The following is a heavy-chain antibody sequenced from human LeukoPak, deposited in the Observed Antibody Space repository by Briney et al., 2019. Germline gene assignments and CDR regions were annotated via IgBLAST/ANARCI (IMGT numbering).Heavy chain of an antibody. CDR2: IYYSGST. CDR1: GGSISSYY. Sequence: SETLSLTCTVSGGSISSYYWSWIRQPAGKGLEWIGYIYYSGSTNYNPSLKSRVTISVDTSKNQFSLKLSSVTAADTAVYYCARGYRSSSFSFIPYYHYMDVWGKGTTVTVSS. CDR3: ARGYRSSSFSFIPYYHYMDV. J-gene: IGHJ6*03. D-gene: IGHD6-13*01. V-gene: IGHV4-59*01.